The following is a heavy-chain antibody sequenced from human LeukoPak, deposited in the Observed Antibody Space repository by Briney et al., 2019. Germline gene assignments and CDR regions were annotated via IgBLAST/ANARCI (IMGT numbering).Heavy chain of an antibody. V-gene: IGHV4-34*01. CDR3: ARDRLIIAAARVYYYYYMDV. Sequence: KPSETLSLTCALYGGSFSGYYWSWIRQPPGKGLEWIGEINHSGSTNYNPSLKSRVTISVDTSKNQFSLKLSSVTAADTAVYYCARDRLIIAAARVYYYYYMDVWGKGTTVTVSS. J-gene: IGHJ6*03. CDR2: INHSGST. CDR1: GGSFSGYY. D-gene: IGHD6-13*01.